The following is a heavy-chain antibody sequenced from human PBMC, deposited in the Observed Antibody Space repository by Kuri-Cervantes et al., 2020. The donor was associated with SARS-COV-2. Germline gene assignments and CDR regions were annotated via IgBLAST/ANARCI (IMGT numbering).Heavy chain of an antibody. D-gene: IGHD3-22*01. Sequence: SGPTLVKPTQTLTLTCTFSGFSLSTSGVGVGWIRQPPGKALEWLALIYWDDDKRYSPSLRSRLTITKDTSKNQVVLTMTNMDPVDTATYYCAHVLPYYYDSSGYYGNWYFDLWGRGTLVTVSS. V-gene: IGHV2-5*02. CDR1: GFSLSTSGVG. CDR3: AHVLPYYYDSSGYYGNWYFDL. CDR2: IYWDDDK. J-gene: IGHJ2*01.